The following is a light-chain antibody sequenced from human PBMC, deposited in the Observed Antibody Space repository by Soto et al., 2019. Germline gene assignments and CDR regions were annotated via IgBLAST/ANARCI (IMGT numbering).Light chain of an antibody. J-gene: IGKJ4*01. CDR1: QSVSGN. CDR2: GAS. V-gene: IGKV3-15*01. CDR3: QQYNNWTLT. Sequence: EIVMTQSPATLSVSPGERATLSCRASQSVSGNSAWYQQKPGQPPRLLIYGASTRATGIPARFSGSGSGTEFTLTISSLQSEDFAVYYCQQYNNWTLTFGGGTKVEIK.